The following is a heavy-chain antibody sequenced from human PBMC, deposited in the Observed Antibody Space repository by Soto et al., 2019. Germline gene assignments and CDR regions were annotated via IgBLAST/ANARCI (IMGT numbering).Heavy chain of an antibody. Sequence: PSETLSLTCAVSGGSISSGGYSWSWIRQPPGKGLEWIGYIYHSGTAEYGTPLKGRATISRDDSTNTLDLLMNNLKTEDTGVYFCVRILQYFGAPRAYFDLWGRGTLVTVSS. CDR3: VRILQYFGAPRAYFDL. D-gene: IGHD3-10*01. CDR2: IYHSGTA. CDR1: GGSISSGGYS. J-gene: IGHJ2*01. V-gene: IGHV4-30-2*01.